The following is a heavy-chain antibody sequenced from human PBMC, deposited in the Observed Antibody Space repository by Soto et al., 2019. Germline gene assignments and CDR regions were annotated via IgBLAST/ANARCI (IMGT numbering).Heavy chain of an antibody. V-gene: IGHV4-59*01. CDR1: GASISSYY. D-gene: IGHD3-22*01. J-gene: IGHJ3*02. Sequence: QVLLQESGPGLVKPSETLSLTCTVSGASISSYYWSWIRQPPGKGLEWIGNIFYSGSTNYNTSLKSRVSMSTDTSKNQFSLQLSSVTAADTAVYYCARDHYDPSGYYPSDPFDIWGQGTMVTVSS. CDR3: ARDHYDPSGYYPSDPFDI. CDR2: IFYSGST.